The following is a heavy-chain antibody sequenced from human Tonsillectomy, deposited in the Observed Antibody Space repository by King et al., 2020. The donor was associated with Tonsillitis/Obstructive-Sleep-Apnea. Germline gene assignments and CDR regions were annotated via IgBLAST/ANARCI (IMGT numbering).Heavy chain of an antibody. CDR2: IYYSGST. D-gene: IGHD2-2*02. CDR3: ARAGYCSSTSCHTGYY. Sequence: LPLQESGPGLVKPSETLSLTCTVSGGSVSSGSYYWSWIRPPPGKGLEWIGYIYYSGSTNYNPSLKSRVTISVDTSKNQFSLKLSSVTAADTAVYYCARAGYCSSTSCHTGYYWGQGTLVTVSS. J-gene: IGHJ4*02. V-gene: IGHV4-61*01. CDR1: GGSVSSGSYY.